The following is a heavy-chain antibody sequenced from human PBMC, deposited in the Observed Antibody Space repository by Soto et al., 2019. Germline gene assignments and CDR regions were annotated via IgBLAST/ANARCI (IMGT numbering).Heavy chain of an antibody. J-gene: IGHJ4*02. CDR3: AREPQLLGLDY. CDR1: GFTFSNYV. Sequence: QVQLVESGGGVVQPGRSLRLSCAASGFTFSNYVMHWVRQGPGKGLEWVTLIWYDGSIKHYADSVKGRFTISRDNSKNTVYLQMDSLRAEDTAVYYCAREPQLLGLDYWGQGTLVTVSS. CDR2: IWYDGSIK. V-gene: IGHV3-33*01. D-gene: IGHD1-1*01.